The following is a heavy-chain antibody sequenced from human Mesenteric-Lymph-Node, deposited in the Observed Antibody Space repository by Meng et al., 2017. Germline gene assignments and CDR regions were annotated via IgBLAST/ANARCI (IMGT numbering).Heavy chain of an antibody. CDR2: ISSSSSYI. J-gene: IGHJ5*02. CDR3: ARHFHWFDP. V-gene: IGHV3-21*01. CDR1: GFTFSSYS. Sequence: GESLKISCAASGFTFSSYSMNWVRQAPGKGLEWVSSISSSSSYIYHADSVKGRFTISRDNAKNSLYLQMNSLRVEDTAVYYCARHFHWFDPWGQGTLVTVSS. D-gene: IGHD2/OR15-2a*01.